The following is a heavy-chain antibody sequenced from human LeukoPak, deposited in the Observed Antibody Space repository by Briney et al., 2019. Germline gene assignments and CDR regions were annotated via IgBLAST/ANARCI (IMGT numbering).Heavy chain of an antibody. CDR3: AKDGAWLRFDD. CDR1: GFPLSSHG. D-gene: IGHD5-12*01. Sequence: GGTLRLSCAGSGFPLSSHGMNWVRQAPGKGLEWVSGISPGGPTHYADSVKGRFTISRDDSKNALDLQMKNLRAEDTAVYYCAKDGAWLRFDDWGQGILVSVSS. V-gene: IGHV3-23*01. CDR2: ISPGGPT. J-gene: IGHJ4*02.